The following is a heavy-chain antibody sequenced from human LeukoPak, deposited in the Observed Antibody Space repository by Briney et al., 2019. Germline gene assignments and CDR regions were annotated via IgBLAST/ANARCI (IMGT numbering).Heavy chain of an antibody. J-gene: IGHJ5*02. CDR1: GYTFNTYG. Sequence: ASVNVSFTASGYTFNTYGITWVRQPRGQGLEWMGWISPYNGKTKYAQKVQGRVTMTTDTSTSTVYMELRSLRSDDTAVYYCARDLGIGAAGTSWFDAWGQGTLVTVSS. D-gene: IGHD6-13*01. CDR3: ARDLGIGAAGTSWFDA. V-gene: IGHV1-18*01. CDR2: ISPYNGKT.